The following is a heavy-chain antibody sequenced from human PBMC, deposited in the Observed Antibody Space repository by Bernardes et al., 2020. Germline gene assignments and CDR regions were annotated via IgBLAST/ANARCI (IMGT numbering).Heavy chain of an antibody. V-gene: IGHV3-21*01. CDR2: ISSSSSYI. CDR1: GFTFSSYS. CDR3: ARDAVADYYNSSGYYNYYYYYMDV. Sequence: GGSLRLSCAASGFTFSSYSMNWVRQAPGKGLEWVSSISSSSSYIYYADSVKGRFTISRDNAKNSLYLQMNSLRAEDTAVYYCARDAVADYYNSSGYYNYYYYYMDVWGKGTTVTVSS. D-gene: IGHD3-22*01. J-gene: IGHJ6*03.